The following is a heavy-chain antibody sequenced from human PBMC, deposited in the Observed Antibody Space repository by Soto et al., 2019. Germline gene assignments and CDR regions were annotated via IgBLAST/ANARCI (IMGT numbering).Heavy chain of an antibody. V-gene: IGHV4-30-4*01. D-gene: IGHD6-13*01. CDR2: FYYSGST. CDR3: ARAAWYSSSWFGLFDY. J-gene: IGHJ4*02. CDR1: GGSISSGDYY. Sequence: QVQLQESGPGLVKPSQTLSLTCTVSGGSISSGDYYWSWIRQPPGKGLEWIGYFYYSGSTYYNPSLKSRVTISVDTSKNQFSLKLSSVTAADTAVYYCARAAWYSSSWFGLFDYWGQGTLVTVSS.